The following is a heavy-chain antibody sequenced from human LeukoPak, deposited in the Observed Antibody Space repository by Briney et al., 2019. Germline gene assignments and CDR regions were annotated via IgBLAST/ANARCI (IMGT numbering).Heavy chain of an antibody. CDR3: ARGLRQNFGSGYELDY. CDR1: GGTFSSYA. CDR2: IIPIFGTA. V-gene: IGHV1-69*05. D-gene: IGHD3-3*01. J-gene: IGHJ4*02. Sequence: ASVKVSCKASGGTFSSYAISWVRQAPGQGLEWMGRIIPIFGTANYAQKFQGRVTITTDESTSTAYMELSSLRSEDTAVYYCARGLRQNFGSGYELDYWGQGTLVTVSS.